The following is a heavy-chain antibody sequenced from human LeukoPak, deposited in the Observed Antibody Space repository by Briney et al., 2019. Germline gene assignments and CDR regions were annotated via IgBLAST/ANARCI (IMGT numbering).Heavy chain of an antibody. CDR2: INHSGST. V-gene: IGHV4-34*01. J-gene: IGHJ4*02. CDR1: GGSFSGYY. CDR3: ARPYSSSSTDYFDY. Sequence: PSETLSLTCAVYGGSFSGYYWSWIRQPPGKGLEWIGEINHSGSTNYNPSLKSRVTISVDTSKNQFSLKLSSVTAADTAVYYCARPYSSSSTDYFDYWGQGTLVTVSS. D-gene: IGHD6-6*01.